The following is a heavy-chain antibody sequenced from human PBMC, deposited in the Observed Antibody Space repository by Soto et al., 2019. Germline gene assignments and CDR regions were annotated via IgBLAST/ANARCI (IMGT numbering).Heavy chain of an antibody. D-gene: IGHD4-17*01. Sequence: SATLSLTCTVSGVSIRSISYYWGWIRQPPGKGLEWIGSIYYSGSTYYNPSLKSRVTISVDTSKNQFSLKLSSVTAADTAVYYCRVWDGDASFYYYYGMDVWGQGTTVT. J-gene: IGHJ6*02. CDR1: GVSIRSISYY. V-gene: IGHV4-39*01. CDR2: IYYSGST. CDR3: RVWDGDASFYYYYGMDV.